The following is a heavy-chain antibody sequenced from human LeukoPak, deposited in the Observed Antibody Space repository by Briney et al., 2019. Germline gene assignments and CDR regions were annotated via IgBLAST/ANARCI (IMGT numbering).Heavy chain of an antibody. Sequence: SETLSLTCAVYGGSFSGYYWSWIRQPPGKGLEWIGEINHSGSTNHNPSLKSRVTISVDTSKNQFSLKLSSVTAADTAVYYCARGYGSGSYSYSPYYYYGMDVWGQGTTVTVSS. CDR1: GGSFSGYY. D-gene: IGHD3-10*01. J-gene: IGHJ6*02. CDR3: ARGYGSGSYSYSPYYYYGMDV. V-gene: IGHV4-34*01. CDR2: INHSGST.